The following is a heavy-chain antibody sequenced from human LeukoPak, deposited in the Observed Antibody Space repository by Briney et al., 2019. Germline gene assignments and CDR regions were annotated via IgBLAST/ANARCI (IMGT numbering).Heavy chain of an antibody. CDR1: GFTFSSYA. V-gene: IGHV3-23*01. D-gene: IGHD3-22*01. CDR3: AKHPSGYYYDLFDY. CDR2: ISGSGGRT. Sequence: PGGSLRLSCAASGFTFSSYAMSWVRQAPGQGLEWVSTISGSGGRTYFADSVKGRFTISRDNSKNTLYLHMNNLRAEDTAVYYCAKHPSGYYYDLFDYWGQGTLVTVSS. J-gene: IGHJ4*02.